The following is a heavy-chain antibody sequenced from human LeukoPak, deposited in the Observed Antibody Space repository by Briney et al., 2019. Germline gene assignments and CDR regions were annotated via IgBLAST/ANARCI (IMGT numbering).Heavy chain of an antibody. CDR1: GSTFSNHW. V-gene: IGHV3-7*01. CDR2: IKQDGSLK. Sequence: GGSLRLSGAASGSTFSNHWMSWVRQAPGKGLEWVANIKQDGSLKYYVDSVKGRFAISRDNAENSLYLQLNSLRAEDTAVYYCTRDLQYYDTSGYVAPLIDYWGQGTLVTVSS. CDR3: TRDLQYYDTSGYVAPLIDY. D-gene: IGHD3-22*01. J-gene: IGHJ4*02.